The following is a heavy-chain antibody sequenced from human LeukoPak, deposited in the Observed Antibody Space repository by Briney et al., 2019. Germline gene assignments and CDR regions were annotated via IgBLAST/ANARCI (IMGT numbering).Heavy chain of an antibody. CDR1: GGTFSSYA. Sequence: SVKVSCKASGGTFSSYAISWVRQAPGQGLEWMGGIIPIFGTANYAQKFQGRVTITADKSTSTAYMELSSLRSEDTAVYYCARVGRIGELRFSYWGQGTLVTVSS. CDR3: ARVGRIGELRFSY. V-gene: IGHV1-69*06. J-gene: IGHJ4*02. CDR2: IIPIFGTA. D-gene: IGHD1-26*01.